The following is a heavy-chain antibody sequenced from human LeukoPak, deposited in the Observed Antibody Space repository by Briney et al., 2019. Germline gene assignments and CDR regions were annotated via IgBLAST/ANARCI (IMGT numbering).Heavy chain of an antibody. CDR2: ISGSGGST. CDR3: AKDNYYDSSGYLAG. CDR1: GFTFSSYA. V-gene: IGHV3-23*01. D-gene: IGHD3-22*01. J-gene: IGHJ4*02. Sequence: PGGSLRLSCAASGFTFSSYAMSWVRQAPGKGLEWVSAISGSGGSTYYADSVKGRFTISRDNAKNSLYLQMNSLRAEDTALYYCAKDNYYDSSGYLAGWGQGTLVTVSS.